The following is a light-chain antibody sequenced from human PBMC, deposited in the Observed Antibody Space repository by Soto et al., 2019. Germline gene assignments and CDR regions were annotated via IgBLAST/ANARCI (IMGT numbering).Light chain of an antibody. CDR2: DVS. Sequence: QSALTQPPSASVSPGQSVTISCTGTSGDVGGYNYVSWYQQHPGKAPKLIIYDVSERPSGVPDRFSGSKSGNTASLTVSGLQAEDEADYYFTSYAGMSNFCVFGTGTKVTVL. J-gene: IGLJ1*01. CDR1: SGDVGGYNY. V-gene: IGLV2-8*01. CDR3: TSYAGMSNFCV.